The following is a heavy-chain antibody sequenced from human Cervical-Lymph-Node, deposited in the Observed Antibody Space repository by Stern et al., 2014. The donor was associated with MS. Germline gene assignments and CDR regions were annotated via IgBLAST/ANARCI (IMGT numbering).Heavy chain of an antibody. CDR2: ISTDTGGA. V-gene: IGHV1-2*02. J-gene: IGHJ4*02. CDR1: GYSFTAYF. Sequence: VQLVQSGAEVKKPGASVKVSCKASGYSFTAYFIHWVRQAPGQGLEWMGWISTDTGGANYAQRFHGRVTMTRDTSISTTYMELSRLRSDDPAVYYCARDRGSHSDYWGQGTLVTVSS. D-gene: IGHD1-26*01. CDR3: ARDRGSHSDY.